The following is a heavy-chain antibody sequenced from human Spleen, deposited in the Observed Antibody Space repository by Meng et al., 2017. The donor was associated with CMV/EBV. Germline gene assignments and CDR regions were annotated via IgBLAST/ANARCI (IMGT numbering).Heavy chain of an antibody. Sequence: GESLKISCKASGYTFTSYGISWVRQAPGQGLEWMGWISAYNGNTNYAQKLQGRVTMTTDTSTSTAYMELRSLRSDDTAVYYCARLWSSSSWYAPYYYYYGMDVWGQGTTVTVSS. V-gene: IGHV1-18*01. CDR2: ISAYNGNT. CDR1: GYTFTSYG. CDR3: ARLWSSSSWYAPYYYYYGMDV. D-gene: IGHD6-13*01. J-gene: IGHJ6*02.